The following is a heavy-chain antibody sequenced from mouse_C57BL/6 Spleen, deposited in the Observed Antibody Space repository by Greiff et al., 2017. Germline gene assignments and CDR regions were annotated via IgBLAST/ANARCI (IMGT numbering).Heavy chain of an antibody. V-gene: IGHV1-39*01. J-gene: IGHJ3*01. CDR1: GYSFTDYN. D-gene: IGHD3-2*02. CDR2: INPNYGTT. Sequence: VHVKQSGPELVKPGASVKISCKASGYSFTDYNMNWVKQSNGKSLEWIGVINPNYGTTSYNQKFKGKATLTVDQSSSTAYMPLNSLTSEDSAVYYCARGTAQGFAYWGQGTLVTVSA. CDR3: ARGTAQGFAY.